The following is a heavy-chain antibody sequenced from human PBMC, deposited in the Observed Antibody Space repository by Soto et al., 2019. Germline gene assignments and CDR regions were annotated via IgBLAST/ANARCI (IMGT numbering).Heavy chain of an antibody. CDR3: ARRSYYVSGKPPYYYYYYMDV. J-gene: IGHJ6*03. D-gene: IGHD3-10*01. CDR1: GGSISSYY. Sequence: SETLSLTCTVSGGSISSYYWSWIRQPPGKGLEWIGYIYYSGSTNYNPSLKSRVTISVDTAKNQFSLKLSSVTAADTAVYYCARRSYYVSGKPPYYYYYYMDVWGKGTTVTVSS. CDR2: IYYSGST. V-gene: IGHV4-59*01.